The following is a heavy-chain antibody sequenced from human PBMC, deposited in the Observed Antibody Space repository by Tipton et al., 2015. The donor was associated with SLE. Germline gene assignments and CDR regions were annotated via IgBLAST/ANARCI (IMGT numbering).Heavy chain of an antibody. CDR1: GGSISSGNYY. CDR2: IFSKGST. CDR3: ARRSPVAGRDWYFDL. Sequence: TLSLTCTVSGGSISSGNYYWSWIRQPAGKGLEWIGRIFSKGSTNSSLSLKSRVTISADTSKNQFSLKLNSMTDADTGVYYCARRSPVAGRDWYFDLWGRGSLVTVSS. V-gene: IGHV4-61*02. D-gene: IGHD6-19*01. J-gene: IGHJ2*01.